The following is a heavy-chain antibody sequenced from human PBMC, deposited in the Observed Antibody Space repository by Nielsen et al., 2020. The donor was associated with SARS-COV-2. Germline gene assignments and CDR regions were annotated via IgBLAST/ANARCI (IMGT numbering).Heavy chain of an antibody. CDR3: AKAPLWELHAFDI. CDR2: ISWNSGSI. Sequence: SLKISCAASGFTFDDYAMHWVRQAPGKGLEWVSGISWNSGSIGYADSVKGRFTISRDNAKNSLYLQMNSLRAEDTALYYRAKAPLWELHAFDIWGQGTMVTVSS. D-gene: IGHD1-26*01. CDR1: GFTFDDYA. V-gene: IGHV3-9*01. J-gene: IGHJ3*02.